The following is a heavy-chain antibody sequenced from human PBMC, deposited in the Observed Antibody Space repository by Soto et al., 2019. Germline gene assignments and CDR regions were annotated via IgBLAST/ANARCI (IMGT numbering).Heavy chain of an antibody. V-gene: IGHV3-21*01. Sequence: GGSLRLSCAASGFTFSSYSMNWVRQAPGKGLEWVSSISSSISYIYYAHSVKGRFTISRDNAKNSLYLQMNSLRAVDSAFYYCANNTDFWIGPFDYWGQGTLVTVSS. CDR3: ANNTDFWIGPFDY. CDR2: ISSSISYI. CDR1: GFTFSSYS. D-gene: IGHD3-3*01. J-gene: IGHJ4*02.